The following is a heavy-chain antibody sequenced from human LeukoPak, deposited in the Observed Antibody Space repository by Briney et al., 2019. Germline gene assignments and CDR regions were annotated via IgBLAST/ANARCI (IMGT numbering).Heavy chain of an antibody. CDR2: IYYSGST. V-gene: IGHV4-59*08. J-gene: IGHJ6*02. Sequence: PSETLSLTCTVSGGSISSYYWSWIRQPPGKGLEWIGYIYYSGSTNYNPSLKSRVTISVDTSKNQFSLKLSSVTAADTAVYYCARLPPYLYGMDVWGQGTMVTVSS. CDR1: GGSISSYY. CDR3: ARLPPYLYGMDV.